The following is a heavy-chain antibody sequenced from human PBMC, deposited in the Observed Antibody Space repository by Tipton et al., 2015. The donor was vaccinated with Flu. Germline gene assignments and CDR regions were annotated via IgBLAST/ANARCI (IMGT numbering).Heavy chain of an antibody. J-gene: IGHJ4*02. CDR3: AKVRPDYGNNPFDS. CDR2: ARKYGGST. D-gene: IGHD4-17*01. CDR1: GFSFPDYD. V-gene: IGHV3-23*01. Sequence: SLRLSCAASGFSFPDYDMHWVRQAPGKGLEWVSSARKYGGSTHYADSVRGRFTISRDDSRDTLSLHMTGLTADDTAVYYCAKVRPDYGNNPFDSWGQGTLVLVSS.